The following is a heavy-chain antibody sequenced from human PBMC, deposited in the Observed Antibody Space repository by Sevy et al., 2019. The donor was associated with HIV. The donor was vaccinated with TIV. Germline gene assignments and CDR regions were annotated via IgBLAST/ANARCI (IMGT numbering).Heavy chain of an antibody. D-gene: IGHD2-8*01. CDR1: GFTFSKCS. J-gene: IGHJ4*02. CDR2: LAFGCGEI. Sequence: GGSLRLSCAASGFTFSKCSMSWVRQPPGKGLEWVSTLAFGCGEINYADSGKGRFTISRDNSKSSVYLQMNNLGPEDTAVYYCAREGCTKPHDYWGQGTLVTVSS. CDR3: AREGCTKPHDY. V-gene: IGHV3-23*01.